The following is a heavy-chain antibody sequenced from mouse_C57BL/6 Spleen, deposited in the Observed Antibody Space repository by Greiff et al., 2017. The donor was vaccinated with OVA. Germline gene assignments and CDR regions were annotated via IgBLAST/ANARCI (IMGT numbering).Heavy chain of an antibody. CDR2: ISYDGSN. V-gene: IGHV3-6*01. CDR3: ARDSAVVPFDY. CDR1: GYSITSGYY. D-gene: IGHD1-1*01. J-gene: IGHJ2*01. Sequence: EVQRVESGPGLVKPSQSLSLTCSVTGYSITSGYYWNWIRQFPGNKLEWMGYISYDGSNNYNPSLKNRISITRDTSKNQFFLKLNSVTTEDTATYYCARDSAVVPFDYWGQGTNLTVSS.